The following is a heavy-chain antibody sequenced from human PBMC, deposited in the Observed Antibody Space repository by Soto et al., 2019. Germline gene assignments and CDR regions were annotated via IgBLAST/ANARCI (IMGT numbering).Heavy chain of an antibody. CDR1: GYTFTNYA. CDR2: INAGNGNT. D-gene: IGHD1-26*01. V-gene: IGHV1-3*01. Sequence: QVQLVQSGAEVKKPGASVKVSFKASGYTFTNYAMHWVRQAPGQRLEWMGWINAGNGNTKYSQKFQGRVTITRDTSASTAYMELSSLRSEGTAVYYCARGGSLYWYFDLWGGGTLVTVSS. CDR3: ARGGSLYWYFDL. J-gene: IGHJ2*01.